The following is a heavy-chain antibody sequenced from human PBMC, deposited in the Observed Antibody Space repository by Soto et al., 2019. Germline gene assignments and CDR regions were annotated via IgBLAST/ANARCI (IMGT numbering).Heavy chain of an antibody. D-gene: IGHD5-12*01. J-gene: IGHJ4*02. CDR3: AANLGTTQYFDF. CDR2: INHRGST. Sequence: SETLSLTCAVYGGSFSGYYWSWIRQPPGKGLEWIGEINHRGSTNYNPSLKSRLTISIDTSKNQFSLHLYSVTAADTAVYFCAANLGTTQYFDFWAQGSLVTVPQ. CDR1: GGSFSGYY. V-gene: IGHV4-34*01.